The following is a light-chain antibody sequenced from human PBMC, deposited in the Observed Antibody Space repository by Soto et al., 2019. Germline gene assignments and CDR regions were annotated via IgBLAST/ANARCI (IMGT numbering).Light chain of an antibody. Sequence: EIVLTQSPGTLSLSPGERATLSCRASQSVSSSYLAWYQQKPGQAPRLLIYGASGRATGIPDRFSGSGSGTDFTLTISSLEPEDFAIYYCQQYGSSPVTFGPGTKVDIK. CDR2: GAS. J-gene: IGKJ3*01. CDR3: QQYGSSPVT. V-gene: IGKV3-20*01. CDR1: QSVSSSY.